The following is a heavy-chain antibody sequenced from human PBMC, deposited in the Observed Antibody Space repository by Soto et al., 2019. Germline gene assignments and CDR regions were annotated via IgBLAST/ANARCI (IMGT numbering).Heavy chain of an antibody. Sequence: EVQLVESGGGLVQPGGSLRLSCAASGFTVSSNYLSWVRQAPGKGLEWVSVIYSGGSTYYADSVKGRFTISRDNSKNTLYLQMNTLRVEDTAVYYCAKQRGGHDRDFDYWGQGTLVTVSS. D-gene: IGHD1-1*01. V-gene: IGHV3-66*01. CDR2: IYSGGST. CDR3: AKQRGGHDRDFDY. CDR1: GFTVSSNY. J-gene: IGHJ4*02.